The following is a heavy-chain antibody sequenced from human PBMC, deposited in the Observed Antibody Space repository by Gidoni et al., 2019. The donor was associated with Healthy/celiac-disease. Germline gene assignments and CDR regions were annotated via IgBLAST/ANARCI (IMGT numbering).Heavy chain of an antibody. V-gene: IGHV4-59*01. CDR1: GGSISSYY. J-gene: IGHJ6*02. CDR3: ARMRREYCSTTSCYRRPYYYYGMDV. Sequence: QVQLQESGPGLVKPSETLSLPCTVSGGSISSYYWRWIRQPPGKGLEWIGYLYYSGSTNYNPSLKRRVTISVDTSKNQCSLKLSSVTAADTAVYYCARMRREYCSTTSCYRRPYYYYGMDVWGQGTTVTVSS. CDR2: LYYSGST. D-gene: IGHD2-2*01.